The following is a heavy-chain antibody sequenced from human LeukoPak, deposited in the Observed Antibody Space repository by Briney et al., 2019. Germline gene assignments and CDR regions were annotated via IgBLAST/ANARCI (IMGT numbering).Heavy chain of an antibody. CDR3: ARVDLSSGATLYYFDY. CDR1: GGSISSGGYY. Sequence: SETLSPTCTVSGGSISSGGYYWSWIRQHPGKGLEWIGYIYYSGSTHYNPSLKSRVTISVDTSKNQFSLKLSSVTAADTAVYYCARVDLSSGATLYYFDYWSQGTLVTVSS. V-gene: IGHV4-31*03. D-gene: IGHD3-3*01. J-gene: IGHJ4*02. CDR2: IYYSGST.